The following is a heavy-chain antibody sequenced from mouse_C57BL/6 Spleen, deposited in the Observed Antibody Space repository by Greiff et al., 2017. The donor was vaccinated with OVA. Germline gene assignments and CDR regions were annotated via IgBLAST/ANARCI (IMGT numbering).Heavy chain of an antibody. D-gene: IGHD1-1*01. J-gene: IGHJ1*03. CDR1: GYTFTSYW. Sequence: VQLQQPGAELVKPGASVKMSCKASGYTFTSYWITWVKQRPGQGLEWIGDIYPGSGSTNYNEKFKSKATLTVDTSSSTAYMQLSSLTSEDSAGYYCAREGGGDYYGSSYVGYFDVWGTGTTVTVSS. V-gene: IGHV1-55*01. CDR2: IYPGSGST. CDR3: AREGGGDYYGSSYVGYFDV.